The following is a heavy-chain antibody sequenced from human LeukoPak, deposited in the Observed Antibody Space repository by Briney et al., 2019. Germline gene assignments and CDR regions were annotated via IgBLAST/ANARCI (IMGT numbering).Heavy chain of an antibody. CDR1: GGSISSYY. D-gene: IGHD3-10*01. V-gene: IGHV4-4*07. J-gene: IGHJ4*02. CDR3: ARDLEVSGSGSYFFDY. Sequence: SETLSLTCTVSGGSISSYYWSWIRQPAGKGLEWIGRIYTSGSTNYNPSLKSRVTMSVDTSKNQFSLKLSSVTAADTAVYYCARDLEVSGSGSYFFDYWGQGTLVTVFS. CDR2: IYTSGST.